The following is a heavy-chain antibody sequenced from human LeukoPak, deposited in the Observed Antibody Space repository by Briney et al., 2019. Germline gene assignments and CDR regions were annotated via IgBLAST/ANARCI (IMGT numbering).Heavy chain of an antibody. J-gene: IGHJ4*02. CDR2: INIDGSDT. V-gene: IGHV3-74*03. D-gene: IGHD3-22*01. Sequence: GGSLRLSCAASGFTFSSNYMHWVRQAPGKGLVWVSRINIDGSDTTYADFVKGRFTISRDNAKNTLYLQMSGLRAEDTALYYCAKDRPNYYHISGSYYKRNGDYWGRGTLVTVSS. CDR3: AKDRPNYYHISGSYYKRNGDY. CDR1: GFTFSSNY.